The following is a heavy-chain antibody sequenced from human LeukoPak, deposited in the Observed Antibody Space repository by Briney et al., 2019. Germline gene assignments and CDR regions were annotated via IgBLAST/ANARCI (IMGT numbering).Heavy chain of an antibody. J-gene: IGHJ6*03. CDR2: ITSSGAYI. V-gene: IGHV3-21*01. Sequence: GGSLRLSCAASGFTFNYYNMNWVRQAPGKALEWVSSITSSGAYIFYADSVRGRFTISRDNAKDSLYLQMNSLGPEDTAVYYCARDPHSGNYGNYYYYYMDVWGKGTTVTISS. CDR1: GFTFNYYN. D-gene: IGHD1-26*01. CDR3: ARDPHSGNYGNYYYYYMDV.